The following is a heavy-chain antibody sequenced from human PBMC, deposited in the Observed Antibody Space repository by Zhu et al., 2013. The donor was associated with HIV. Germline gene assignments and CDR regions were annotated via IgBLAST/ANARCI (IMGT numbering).Heavy chain of an antibody. CDR3: ARGVQVNGLYCTNGVCYGDFDY. D-gene: IGHD2-8*01. J-gene: IGHJ4*02. CDR1: GYTFTNYG. CDR2: ISGNNDDA. V-gene: IGHV1-18*01. Sequence: QVQLVQSGDEVKTPGASVKVSCKTSGYTFTNYGISWVRQAPGQGLEWMGWISGNNDDANIVQRFQGRVTMTTDTSTTTAYMELSRLTSDDAAVYYCARGVQVNGLYCTNGVCYGDFDYWGQGTLVTVSS.